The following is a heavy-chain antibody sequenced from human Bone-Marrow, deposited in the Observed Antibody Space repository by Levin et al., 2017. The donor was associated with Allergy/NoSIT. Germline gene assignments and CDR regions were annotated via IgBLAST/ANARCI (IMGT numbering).Heavy chain of an antibody. CDR1: GFTFSSYG. Sequence: SCAASGFTFSSYGMHWVRQAPGKGLEWVAVISYDGSNKYYADSVKGRFTISRDNSKNTLYLQMNSLRAEDTAVYYCAKTGGDYGDPMNYYYYMDGWGKGTTVTVSS. CDR3: AKTGGDYGDPMNYYYYMDG. V-gene: IGHV3-30*18. J-gene: IGHJ6*03. D-gene: IGHD4-17*01. CDR2: ISYDGSNK.